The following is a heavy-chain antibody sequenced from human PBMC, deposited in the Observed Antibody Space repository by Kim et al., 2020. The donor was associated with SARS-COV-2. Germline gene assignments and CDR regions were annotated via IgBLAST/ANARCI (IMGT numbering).Heavy chain of an antibody. J-gene: IGHJ4*02. V-gene: IGHV4-31*02. Sequence: YNPSLKSRVTILIDTSKNQFSLKLTSVTAADTAVYYCARASPDSSGYEDYWGQGTLVTVSS. D-gene: IGHD3-22*01. CDR3: ARASPDSSGYEDY.